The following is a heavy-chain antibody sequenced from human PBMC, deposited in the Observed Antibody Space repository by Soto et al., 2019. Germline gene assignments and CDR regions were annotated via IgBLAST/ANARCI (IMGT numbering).Heavy chain of an antibody. CDR2: ISGSGGST. V-gene: IGHV3-23*01. Sequence: GSLILAGTASGFTFSSYAMSGVRQAPGKGLEWVSAISGSGGSTYYADSVKGRFTISRDNSKNTLYLQMNSLRAEDTAVYYCAKYALRDTAMVTGWFDPWGQGTLVTVYS. CDR1: GFTFSSYA. CDR3: AKYALRDTAMVTGWFDP. D-gene: IGHD5-18*01. J-gene: IGHJ5*02.